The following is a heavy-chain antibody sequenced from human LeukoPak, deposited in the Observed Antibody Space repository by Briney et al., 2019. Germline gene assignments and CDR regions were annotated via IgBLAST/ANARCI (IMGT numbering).Heavy chain of an antibody. CDR1: GGSISSYY. D-gene: IGHD3-3*01. CDR2: IYYSGST. V-gene: IGHV4-59*01. CDR3: VRETKRFLPPHHGHFDY. J-gene: IGHJ4*02. Sequence: SETLSLTCTVSGGSISSYYWSWIRQPPGKGLEWIGYIYYSGSTNYNPSLKSRVTISVDTSKNQFSLKLSSVTAADTAVYYCVRETKRFLPPHHGHFDYWGQGTLVTVSS.